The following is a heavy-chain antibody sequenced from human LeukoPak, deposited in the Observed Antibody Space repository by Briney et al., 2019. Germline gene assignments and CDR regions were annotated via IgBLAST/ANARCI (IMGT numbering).Heavy chain of an antibody. CDR1: GGSISSSSYY. V-gene: IGHV4-39*07. CDR3: ARVVGYCSSTSCYFLQNYSFYWSQGYYYYMDV. J-gene: IGHJ6*03. CDR2: IYYSGST. Sequence: KPSETLSLTCTVSGGSISSSSYYWGWIRQPPGKGLEWIGSIYYSGSTYYNPSLKSRVTVSVDTSKNQFSLKLSSVTAADTAVYYCARVVGYCSSTSCYFLQNYSFYWSQGYYYYMDVWGKGTTVTVSS. D-gene: IGHD2-2*01.